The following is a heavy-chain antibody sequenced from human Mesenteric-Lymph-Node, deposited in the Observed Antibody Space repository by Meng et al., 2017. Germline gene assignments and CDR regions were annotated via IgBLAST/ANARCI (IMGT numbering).Heavy chain of an antibody. Sequence: ASVKVSCKASGYTFTGYYMHWVRQAPGQGLEWMGRINPNSGGTNYAQKFQGRVTMTRDTSISTAYVELSRLRSDDTAVYYCAAGYGGNSQSWYFDLWGRGTLVTVSS. D-gene: IGHD4-23*01. CDR1: GYTFTGYY. CDR2: INPNSGGT. CDR3: AAGYGGNSQSWYFDL. J-gene: IGHJ2*01. V-gene: IGHV1-2*06.